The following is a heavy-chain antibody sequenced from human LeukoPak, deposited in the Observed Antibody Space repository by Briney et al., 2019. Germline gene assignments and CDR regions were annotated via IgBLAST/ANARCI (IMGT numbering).Heavy chain of an antibody. CDR2: IIPIFGTA. CDR3: ARGPPPYSSSWYDY. Sequence: ASVKVSRKASGGTFSSYAISWVRQAPGQGPEWMGRIIPIFGTANYAQKFQGRVTITTGESTSTAYMELSSLRSEDTAVYYCARGPPPYSSSWYDYWGQGTLVTVSS. CDR1: GGTFSSYA. D-gene: IGHD6-13*01. V-gene: IGHV1-69*05. J-gene: IGHJ4*02.